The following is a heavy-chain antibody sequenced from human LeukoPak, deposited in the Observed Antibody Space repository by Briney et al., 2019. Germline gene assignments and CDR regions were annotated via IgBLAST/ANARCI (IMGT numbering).Heavy chain of an antibody. D-gene: IGHD3-3*01. Sequence: GGSLTLSCAASGFTFSDYAMSWVPQAPGKGLEWVSGFDGSGDGTYYVVSVKGRFTISRDNSENTVYLQMNSVRAEDTAVYYCARGSGYSRWGQGTLVTVSS. CDR1: GFTFSDYA. V-gene: IGHV3-23*01. CDR3: ARGSGYSR. J-gene: IGHJ4*02. CDR2: FDGSGDGT.